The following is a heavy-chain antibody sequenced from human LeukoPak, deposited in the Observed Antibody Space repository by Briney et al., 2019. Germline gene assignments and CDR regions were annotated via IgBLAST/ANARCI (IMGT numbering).Heavy chain of an antibody. CDR1: GDSITTGSYY. V-gene: IGHV4-61*02. J-gene: IGHJ6*03. CDR2: IYTSGST. CDR3: SRSAQIYYYYYYMDV. Sequence: SETLSLTCTVSGDSITTGSYYWSWIRQPAGRGLEWIGRIYTSGSTKYSPPLKCRVTISLDASKNQFSFKLISVTAADTAVYYCSRSAQIYYYYYYMDVWGKGTTVTVSS.